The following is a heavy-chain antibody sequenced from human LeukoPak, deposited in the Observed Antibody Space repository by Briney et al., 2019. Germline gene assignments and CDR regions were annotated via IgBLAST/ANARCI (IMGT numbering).Heavy chain of an antibody. CDR2: IRSKANSYAT. CDR1: GFTFSGSA. Sequence: GGSLRLSCAASGFTFSGSAMHWVRQASGKGLEWVGRIRSKANSYATAYAASVKGRFTISRDDSKNTAYLQMNSLKTEDTAVYYCTRQLTDYDFWSGSSNDAFDIWGQGTMVTVSS. J-gene: IGHJ3*02. D-gene: IGHD3-3*01. CDR3: TRQLTDYDFWSGSSNDAFDI. V-gene: IGHV3-73*01.